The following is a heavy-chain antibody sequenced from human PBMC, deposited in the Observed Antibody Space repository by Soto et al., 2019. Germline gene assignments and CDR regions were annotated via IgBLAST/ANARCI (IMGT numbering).Heavy chain of an antibody. V-gene: IGHV4-39*02. Sequence: PSETLSLTCTVSGGSISGGSNYWGWIRQPPGKGLEWIGSIYYGGSTYYHPHLKNRVTISVDTSKNQFSLKLTSVTAADRAVYYCARDRSISWFFTWGQGVLFTSPQ. CDR3: ARDRSISWFFT. CDR2: IYYGGST. D-gene: IGHD1-26*01. J-gene: IGHJ5*02. CDR1: GGSISGGSNY.